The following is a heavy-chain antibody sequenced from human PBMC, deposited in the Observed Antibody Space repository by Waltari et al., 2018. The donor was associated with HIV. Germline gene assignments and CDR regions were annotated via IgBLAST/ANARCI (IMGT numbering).Heavy chain of an antibody. CDR2: ISSSGNTI. CDR1: GFTFSNYE. Sequence: EVQLVEAGGVLVQTGGSLRLSCLAFGFTFSNYEMTWCLRAQGKGLEWVSYISSSGNTIHYADSVKGRFTISRDNAKNSLYLQMNSLRAEDTAVYYCARDLGGSGWYDYYYGMDVWGQGTTVTVSS. V-gene: IGHV3-48*03. J-gene: IGHJ6*02. CDR3: ARDLGGSGWYDYYYGMDV. D-gene: IGHD6-19*01.